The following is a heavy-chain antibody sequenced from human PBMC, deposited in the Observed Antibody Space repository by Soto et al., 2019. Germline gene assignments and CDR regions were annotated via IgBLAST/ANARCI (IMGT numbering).Heavy chain of an antibody. J-gene: IGHJ5*02. CDR2: IHYNGGT. V-gene: IGHV4-59*01. CDR3: ARGRSTSLIMPWFDP. Sequence: SETLSLTCTVSGGSINDYYWSWMRQPPGKGLEWIAYIHYNGGTNYNPSLKSRVTISLDRSKNQFSLKLSSVTAADTAVYYCARGRSTSLIMPWFDPWGQGTLV. CDR1: GGSINDYY. D-gene: IGHD2-2*01.